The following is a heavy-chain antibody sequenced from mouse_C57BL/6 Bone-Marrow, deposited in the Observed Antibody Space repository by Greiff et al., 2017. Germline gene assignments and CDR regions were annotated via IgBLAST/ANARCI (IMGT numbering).Heavy chain of an antibody. CDR1: GFTFSDYG. CDR3: ARGWYFDV. CDR2: ISNLAYSI. Sequence: EVQLVESGGGLVQPGGSLKLSCAASGFTFSDYGMAWVRQAPRKGPEWVAFISNLAYSIYYADTVTGRFTISRENAKNTLYLEMSSLRSEDTAMYYCARGWYFDVWGTGTTVTVSS. J-gene: IGHJ1*03. V-gene: IGHV5-15*01.